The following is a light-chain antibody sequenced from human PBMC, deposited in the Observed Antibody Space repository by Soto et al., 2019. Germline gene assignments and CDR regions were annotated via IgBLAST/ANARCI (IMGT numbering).Light chain of an antibody. V-gene: IGKV1-39*01. Sequence: DIQMTQSPSSLSASVGDRVTITCRASQSISSYLNWYQQKPGKAPKLLIYAASSLQSGVPSRFSGSGSGTDFTLPLSRLQPEAPATYYCQQSYSTLLTSGGGTK. CDR1: QSISSY. CDR3: QQSYSTLLT. CDR2: AAS. J-gene: IGKJ4*02.